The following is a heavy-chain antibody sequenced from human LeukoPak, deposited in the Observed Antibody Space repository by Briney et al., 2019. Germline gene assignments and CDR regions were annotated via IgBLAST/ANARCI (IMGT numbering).Heavy chain of an antibody. CDR3: AGKYYYGSSYLH. CDR2: IYYSGST. CDR1: GGSISSSSYY. D-gene: IGHD3-10*01. J-gene: IGHJ4*02. Sequence: SETLSLTCTVSGGSISSSSYYWGWIRQPPGKGLEWIGSIYYSGSTYYNPSLKSRVTISVDTSKNQFSLELSSVTAADTAVYYCAGKYYYGSSYLHWGQGTLVTVSS. V-gene: IGHV4-39*01.